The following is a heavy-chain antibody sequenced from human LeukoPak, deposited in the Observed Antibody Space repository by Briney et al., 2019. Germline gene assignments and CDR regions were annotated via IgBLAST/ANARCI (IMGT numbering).Heavy chain of an antibody. CDR1: GFTFSSYA. D-gene: IGHD3-22*01. CDR2: ISGSGGST. CDR3: ARDLRTYYYDSSGYYTDY. J-gene: IGHJ4*02. Sequence: AGRSLRLSCAASGFTFSSYAMSWVRQAPGKGLEWVSAISGSGGSTYYADSVKGRFTISRDNSKNTLYLQMNSLRAEDTAVYYCARDLRTYYYDSSGYYTDYWGQGTLVTVSS. V-gene: IGHV3-23*01.